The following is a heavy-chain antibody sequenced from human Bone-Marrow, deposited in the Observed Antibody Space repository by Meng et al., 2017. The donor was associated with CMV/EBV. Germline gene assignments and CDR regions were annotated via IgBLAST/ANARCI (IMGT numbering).Heavy chain of an antibody. Sequence: SETLSLTCTVSGGSISSYFWSWSRQPPGKGLEWIGYIYYSGSTNYNPSLKSQVTISVDTSKNQYSLELSSVTAADTAVYYCARGDFDYWGQGTLVTVSS. CDR1: GGSISSYF. J-gene: IGHJ4*02. V-gene: IGHV4-59*01. CDR3: ARGDFDY. D-gene: IGHD3-16*01. CDR2: IYYSGST.